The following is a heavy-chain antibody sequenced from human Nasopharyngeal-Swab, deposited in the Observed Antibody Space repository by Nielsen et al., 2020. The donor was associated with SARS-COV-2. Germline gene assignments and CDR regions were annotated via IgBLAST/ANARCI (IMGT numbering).Heavy chain of an antibody. V-gene: IGHV5-51*01. CDR3: ARLIGARSTDAFDI. CDR1: GHSFSSYW. J-gene: IGHJ3*02. D-gene: IGHD2/OR15-2a*01. CDR2: IYPGDSDT. Sequence: GESLKISCWGSGHSFSSYWIGWVRQMPGKGLEWMGVIYPGDSDTRYSPSFQGQVTISVDKSITTAYLQWSSLKASDTAMYYCARLIGARSTDAFDIWGQGTMVTVSS.